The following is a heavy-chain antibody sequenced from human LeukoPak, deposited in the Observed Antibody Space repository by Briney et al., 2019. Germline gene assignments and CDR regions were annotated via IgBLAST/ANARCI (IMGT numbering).Heavy chain of an antibody. V-gene: IGHV3-23*01. Sequence: GGSLRLSCAASGFTLSSYAMSWVRQAPGKGLEWVSTISASGGSAYYADSVKGRFTISRDNSKNTLHVQMNSLRAEDTAIYYCAKYIVGGATRFRGFDPWGQGTLVTVSS. CDR1: GFTLSSYA. CDR2: ISASGGSA. J-gene: IGHJ5*02. D-gene: IGHD1-26*01. CDR3: AKYIVGGATRFRGFDP.